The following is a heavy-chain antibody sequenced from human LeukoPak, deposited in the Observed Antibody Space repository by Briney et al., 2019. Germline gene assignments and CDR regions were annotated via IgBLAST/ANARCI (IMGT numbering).Heavy chain of an antibody. J-gene: IGHJ4*02. CDR1: GGSISSGGYS. CDR2: IYHSGST. V-gene: IGHV4-30-2*01. Sequence: ASETLSLTCAVSGGSISSGGYSWSWIRQPPGKGLEWIGYIYHSGSTYYNPSLKSRVTISVDRSKNQFSLKLSSVTAADTAVYYCARGWAAAGKMDYFDYWGQGTLVTVSS. CDR3: ARGWAAAGKMDYFDY. D-gene: IGHD6-13*01.